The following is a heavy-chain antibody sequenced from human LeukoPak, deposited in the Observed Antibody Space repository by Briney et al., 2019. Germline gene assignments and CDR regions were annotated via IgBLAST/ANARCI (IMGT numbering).Heavy chain of an antibody. CDR2: ISSSSSYI. CDR1: GFTFSSYS. J-gene: IGHJ3*02. CDR3: ARDRRPIVGARGNAFDI. V-gene: IGHV3-21*01. D-gene: IGHD1-26*01. Sequence: GGSLRLSCAASGFTFSSYSMNWVRQAPGKGLEWVSSISSSSSYIYYADSVKGRFTISRDNAKNSLYLQMNSLRAEDTAVYYCARDRRPIVGARGNAFDIWGQGTMVTVSS.